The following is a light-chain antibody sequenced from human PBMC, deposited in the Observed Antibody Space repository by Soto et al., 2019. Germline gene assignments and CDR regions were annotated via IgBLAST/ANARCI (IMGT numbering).Light chain of an antibody. Sequence: EIVMTQSPANLSVSPGERATLSCRDSQSVSSDLAWYQQKPGQAPRLLXYGASTRATGIPARFSGSGSGTDLTLTIGSLEPEDFALYDCQQRSNWPRITFGQGTRLEIK. CDR1: QSVSSD. V-gene: IGKV3-11*01. CDR3: QQRSNWPRIT. J-gene: IGKJ5*01. CDR2: GAS.